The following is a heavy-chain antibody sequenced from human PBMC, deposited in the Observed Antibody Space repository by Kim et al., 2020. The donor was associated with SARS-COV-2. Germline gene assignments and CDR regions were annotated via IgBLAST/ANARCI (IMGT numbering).Heavy chain of an antibody. CDR3: ARDKMGEYYFDY. D-gene: IGHD3-16*01. CDR2: IYYSGST. CDR1: GGSISSGGYY. J-gene: IGHJ4*02. Sequence: SETLSLTCTVSGGSISSGGYYWSWIRQHPGKGLEWIGYIYYSGSTYYNPSLKSRVTISVDTSKNQFSLKLSSVTAADTAVYYCARDKMGEYYFDYWGQGTLVTVSS. V-gene: IGHV4-31*03.